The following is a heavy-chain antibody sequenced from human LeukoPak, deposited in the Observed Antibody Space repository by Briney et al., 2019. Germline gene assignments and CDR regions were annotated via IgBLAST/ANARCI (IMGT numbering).Heavy chain of an antibody. CDR1: GYTFTSYD. Sequence: ASVKVSCKASGYTFTSYDINWVRQATGQGLEWMGWMNPNSGNTGYAQKFQGRVTITRNTSISTAYMELSSLRSEDTAVYYCARSPAITMVRGPTYYFDYWGQGTLVIVSS. V-gene: IGHV1-8*03. J-gene: IGHJ4*02. D-gene: IGHD3-10*01. CDR2: MNPNSGNT. CDR3: ARSPAITMVRGPTYYFDY.